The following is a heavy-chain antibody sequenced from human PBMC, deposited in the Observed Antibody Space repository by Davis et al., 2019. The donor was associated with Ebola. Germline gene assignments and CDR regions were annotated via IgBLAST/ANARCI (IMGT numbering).Heavy chain of an antibody. CDR2: VNPNSGST. CDR3: AASAYFQH. J-gene: IGHJ1*01. CDR1: GYTFTRYF. Sequence: ASVKVSCKASGYTFTRYFIHWVRQAPGQGLEWMAIVNPNSGSTTYAQKFQGRVTITRDTSASTAYMELSSLRSEDTAVYYCAASAYFQHWGQGTLVTVSS. V-gene: IGHV1-46*01. D-gene: IGHD3-3*01.